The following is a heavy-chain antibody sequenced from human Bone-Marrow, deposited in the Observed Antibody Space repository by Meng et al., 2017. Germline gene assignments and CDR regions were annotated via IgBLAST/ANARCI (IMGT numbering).Heavy chain of an antibody. Sequence: EVQLVESGGGLVKPGGSLRLSCAVSGFTFSSYAMSWVRQAPGKGLEWVSTIDYNGASTYYADSVKGRFTISRDNSMNTLYLQMNSLRAEDTVLYYCGKGWSLFDHWGQGTLVTVSS. D-gene: IGHD3-3*01. CDR3: GKGWSLFDH. CDR1: GFTFSSYA. CDR2: IDYNGAST. V-gene: IGHV3-23*04. J-gene: IGHJ4*02.